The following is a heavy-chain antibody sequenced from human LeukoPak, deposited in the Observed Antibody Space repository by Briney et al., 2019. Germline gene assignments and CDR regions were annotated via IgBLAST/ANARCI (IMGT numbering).Heavy chain of an antibody. CDR3: ARGQYHLLYWYFDL. D-gene: IGHD2-2*01. Sequence: SETLSLTCTVSGGSISSYYWSWIRQPAGKGLEWIGRIYSSGNNNYNPSLKSRVTMSVDTSKNQFSLKLSYVTAADTAVYYCARGQYHLLYWYFDLWGRGTLVTVSS. CDR1: GGSISSYY. V-gene: IGHV4-4*07. CDR2: IYSSGNN. J-gene: IGHJ2*01.